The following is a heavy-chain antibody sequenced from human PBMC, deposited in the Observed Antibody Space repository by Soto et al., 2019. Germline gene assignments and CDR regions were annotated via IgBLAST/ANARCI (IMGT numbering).Heavy chain of an antibody. CDR2: IRGKAYGGTT. CDR1: GFTFGAYA. V-gene: IGHV3-49*03. CDR3: SRVGWGYDYHYFDY. D-gene: IGHD5-12*01. Sequence: PGGSLRLSCTASGFTFGAYAMSWFRQAPGKGLEWVGFIRGKAYGGTTEYAAPVRGRFTISSDDSKSIAYLQMNSLKTEDTAVYYCSRVGWGYDYHYFDYWGQGTPVTVSS. J-gene: IGHJ4*02.